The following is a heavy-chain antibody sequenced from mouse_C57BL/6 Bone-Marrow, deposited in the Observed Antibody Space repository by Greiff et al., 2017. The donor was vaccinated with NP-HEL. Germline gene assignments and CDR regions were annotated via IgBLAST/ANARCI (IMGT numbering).Heavy chain of an antibody. D-gene: IGHD3-2*02. CDR2: IDPSDSYT. Sequence: QVQLQQPGAELVRPGTSVKLSCKASGYTFTSYWMHWVKQRPGQGLEWIGVIDPSDSYTNYNQKFKGKATLTVDTPSSTAYMQLSSLTSEDSAVYYCARRGYRDYWGQGTTLTVSS. CDR1: GYTFTSYW. V-gene: IGHV1-59*01. J-gene: IGHJ2*01. CDR3: ARRGYRDY.